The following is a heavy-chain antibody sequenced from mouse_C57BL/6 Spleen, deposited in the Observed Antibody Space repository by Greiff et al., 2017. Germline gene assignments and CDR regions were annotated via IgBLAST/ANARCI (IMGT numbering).Heavy chain of an antibody. CDR1: GYAFSSSW. Sequence: QVQLPQSGPELVTPGASVKISCKASGYAFSSSWMNWVKQRPGKGLEWIGRIYPGDGDTNDNGKFKGKATLTADKSYSTAYRQLSSLTSEDSAVNVCAGEGWGSWYGYWGQRALVSVSA. CDR3: AGEGWGSWYGY. D-gene: IGHD2-13*01. J-gene: IGHJ3*01. V-gene: IGHV1-82*01. CDR2: IYPGDGDT.